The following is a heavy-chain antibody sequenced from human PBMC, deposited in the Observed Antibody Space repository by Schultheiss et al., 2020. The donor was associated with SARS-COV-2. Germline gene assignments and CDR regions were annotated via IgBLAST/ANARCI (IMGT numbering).Heavy chain of an antibody. V-gene: IGHV3-7*03. J-gene: IGHJ4*02. CDR3: ARPVYSRSTLSD. Sequence: GGSLRLSCAASGFSLSGYWMSWVRQAPGKGLEWVANIKQDGSVQHYVDSVRGRFIISRDNAKNSLDLQMNSLRADDTAVYFCARPVYSRSTLSDWGQGTLVTVSS. CDR1: GFSLSGYW. D-gene: IGHD6-6*01. CDR2: IKQDGSVQ.